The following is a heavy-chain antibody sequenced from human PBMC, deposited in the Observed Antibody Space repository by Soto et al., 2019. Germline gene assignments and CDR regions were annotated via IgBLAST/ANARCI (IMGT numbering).Heavy chain of an antibody. CDR3: ARGGGVGVAGSAAFDM. V-gene: IGHV1-2*02. CDR1: GYPVTAYY. CDR2: INPATGAA. D-gene: IGHD3-3*01. Sequence: QLHLVQSGAVVKKPGASVTVSCSASGYPVTAYYMHWVRQAPGRGLEWMGGINPATGAAKYTQTFQGRVPLTRGTSTSTGFMELGGLASEDPAVFFCARGGGVGVAGSAAFDMWGQGTLVTVSS. J-gene: IGHJ3*02.